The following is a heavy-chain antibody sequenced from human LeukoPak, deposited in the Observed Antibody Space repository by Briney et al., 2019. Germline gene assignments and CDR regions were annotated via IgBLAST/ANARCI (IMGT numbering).Heavy chain of an antibody. V-gene: IGHV3-21*01. CDR2: ISSSNTYI. J-gene: IGHJ4*02. CDR3: ARDAFGDYEPCY. D-gene: IGHD4-17*01. CDR1: GFTFSSYT. Sequence: GGSLRLSCAASGFTFSSYTMNWVRQAPGKGLEWVSSISSSNTYIYYADSVKGRFTISRGNSKNTLYLQMNSLRAEDTAVYYCARDAFGDYEPCYWGQGTLVTVSS.